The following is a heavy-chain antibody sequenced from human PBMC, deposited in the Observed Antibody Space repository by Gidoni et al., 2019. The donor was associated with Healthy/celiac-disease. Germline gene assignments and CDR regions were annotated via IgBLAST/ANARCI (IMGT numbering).Heavy chain of an antibody. CDR2: IYTSGST. CDR1: GGSISSGSYY. Sequence: QVQLQESGPGLVKPSQTLSLPCTVSGGSISSGSYYWRWIRQPAGKGLEWIGRIYTSGSTNYNPALKSRVTISVDTSKNQFSLKLSSVTAADTAVYYCARLLSPSIAAAGLFDYWGQGTLVTVSS. D-gene: IGHD6-13*01. CDR3: ARLLSPSIAAAGLFDY. J-gene: IGHJ4*02. V-gene: IGHV4-61*02.